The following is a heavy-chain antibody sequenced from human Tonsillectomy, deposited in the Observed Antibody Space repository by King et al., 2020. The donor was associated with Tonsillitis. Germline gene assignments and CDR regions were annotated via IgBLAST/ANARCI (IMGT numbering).Heavy chain of an antibody. CDR1: GFTFSSYD. D-gene: IGHD1-26*01. CDR2: ISYDGSNK. V-gene: IGHV3-30-3*01. CDR3: ARWSIGGSYSAFGMDV. Sequence: QVQLVHSGGGVVQPGRSLRLSCAASGFTFSSYDMHWVRQAPGKGLAWVAVISYDGSNKHYADSVKGRFTISRDNSKNTLYLQMNSLRAEDTAVYYCARWSIGGSYSAFGMDVWGQGTTVTVSS. J-gene: IGHJ6*02.